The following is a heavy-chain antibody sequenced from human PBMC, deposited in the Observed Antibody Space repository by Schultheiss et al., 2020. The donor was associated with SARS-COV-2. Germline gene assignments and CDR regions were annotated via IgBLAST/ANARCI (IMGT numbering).Heavy chain of an antibody. CDR2: IVVGSGNT. Sequence: GGSLRLSCKASGFTFTSSAMQWVRQARGQRLEWIGWIVVGSGNTNYAQKFQERVTITRDMSTSTAYMELSSLRSEDTAVYYCAAASPIPTSWFDPWGQGTLVTVSS. CDR1: GFTFTSSA. CDR3: AAASPIPTSWFDP. J-gene: IGHJ5*02. V-gene: IGHV1-58*02. D-gene: IGHD2-21*01.